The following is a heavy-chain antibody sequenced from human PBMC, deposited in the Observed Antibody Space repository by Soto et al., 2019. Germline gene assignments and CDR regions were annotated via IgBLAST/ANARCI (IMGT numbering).Heavy chain of an antibody. CDR1: GFSLSSYG. J-gene: IGHJ4*02. Sequence: QVQLVESGGGVVQPGRSLRLSCATSGFSLSSYGMHWVRQAPGKGLEWVAVIGYDGRNEYYADSVRGRFIISRDNSKGTRYLQMNSRRGEDTDVYYGAREIGYSSTWPSYWGQGTLVTVSS. V-gene: IGHV3-33*01. D-gene: IGHD6-13*01. CDR2: IGYDGRNE. CDR3: AREIGYSSTWPSY.